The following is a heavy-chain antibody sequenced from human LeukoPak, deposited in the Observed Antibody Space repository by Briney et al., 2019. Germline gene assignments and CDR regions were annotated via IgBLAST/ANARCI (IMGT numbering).Heavy chain of an antibody. V-gene: IGHV1-46*03. CDR3: ARVSEWGDFDY. Sequence: GASVKVSCKASGSTFTSYYMHWVRQAPGQGLEWMGIINPSGGSTRYAQKFQGRVTMTRDTSTSTVYMELSSLRSEDTAVYYCARVSEWGDFDYWGQGTLVTVSS. D-gene: IGHD1-26*01. CDR1: GSTFTSYY. CDR2: INPSGGST. J-gene: IGHJ4*02.